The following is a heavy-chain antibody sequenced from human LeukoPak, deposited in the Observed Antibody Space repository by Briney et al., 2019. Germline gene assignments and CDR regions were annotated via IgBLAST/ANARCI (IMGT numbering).Heavy chain of an antibody. V-gene: IGHV5-51*01. J-gene: IGHJ6*03. CDR2: IYPGDSDT. CDR1: GYSFTSYW. Sequence: GESLKISCKGSGYSFTSYWIGWVRQMPGKGLEWMGIIYPGDSDTRYSPSFQGPVTISADKSISTAYLQWSSLKASDTAMYYCARHLFDCSGGSCYWDYYYMDVWGKGTTVTVSS. CDR3: ARHLFDCSGGSCYWDYYYMDV. D-gene: IGHD2-15*01.